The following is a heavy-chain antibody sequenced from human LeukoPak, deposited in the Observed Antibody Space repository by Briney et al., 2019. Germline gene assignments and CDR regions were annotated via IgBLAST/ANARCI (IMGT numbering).Heavy chain of an antibody. J-gene: IGHJ6*02. CDR3: AKQFRAAAAPRDYYYHMDV. D-gene: IGHD6-25*01. CDR1: GVTFSSYA. V-gene: IGHV3-23*01. CDR2: IRGSGGST. Sequence: GGSLRLSCAASGVTFSSYAMSWVRQAPGKGLEWVSAIRGSGGSTYYADSVKGRFTISRDNSKNTLYLQMNSLRVDDTAVYYCAKQFRAAAAPRDYYYHMDVWGQGTTVTVSS.